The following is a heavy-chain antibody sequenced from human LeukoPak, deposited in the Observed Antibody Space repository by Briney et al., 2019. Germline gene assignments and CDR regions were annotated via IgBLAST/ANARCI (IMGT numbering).Heavy chain of an antibody. Sequence: GRSLRLSCAASGFTFSSYAMHWVRQAPGKGLEWVAVISYDGSNKYYADSVKGRFTISRDNSKNTLYLQMNSLRAEDTAVYYCASFYYDSASNWFYPWGQRTLVTVSS. D-gene: IGHD3-22*01. V-gene: IGHV3-30-3*01. CDR1: GFTFSSYA. CDR2: ISYDGSNK. J-gene: IGHJ5*02. CDR3: ASFYYDSASNWFYP.